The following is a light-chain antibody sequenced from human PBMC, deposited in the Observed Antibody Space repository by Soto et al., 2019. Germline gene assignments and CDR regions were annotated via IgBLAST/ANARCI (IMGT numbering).Light chain of an antibody. V-gene: IGKV1-39*01. CDR3: QQSYSTPRT. J-gene: IGKJ2*02. CDR2: TAS. CDR1: QSIVSY. Sequence: DIQMTQSTSSLSVSVGDRVTITCRASQSIVSYLNWYQQKLGKAPKLLIYTASNLQRGVPSRFSGSGSGTDFTLTISTLQPEDFATYYCQQSYSTPRTFGQGTKLEIK.